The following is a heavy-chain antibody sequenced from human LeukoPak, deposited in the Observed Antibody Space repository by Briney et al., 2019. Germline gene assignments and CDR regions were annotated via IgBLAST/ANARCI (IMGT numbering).Heavy chain of an antibody. Sequence: GGSLRLSCAASGFTFSSYSMNWVRQAPGKGLEWVSYISSSSSTIYYADSVKGRFTISRDNAKNSLYLQMNSLRAEDTAVYYCARDRIVATFDYWGQGTLVTVSS. CDR3: ARDRIVATFDY. J-gene: IGHJ4*02. CDR1: GFTFSSYS. CDR2: ISSSSSTI. V-gene: IGHV3-48*01. D-gene: IGHD2-15*01.